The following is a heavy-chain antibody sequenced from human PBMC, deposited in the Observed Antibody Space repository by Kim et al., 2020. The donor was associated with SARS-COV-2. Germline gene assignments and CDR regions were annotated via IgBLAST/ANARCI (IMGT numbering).Heavy chain of an antibody. V-gene: IGHV3-33*01. J-gene: IGHJ4*02. CDR1: GFTFSSYG. CDR2: IWYDGSNK. D-gene: IGHD3-10*01. CDR3: ARDTSNRFWELGFDY. Sequence: GGSLRLSCAASGFTFSSYGMHWVRQAPGKGLEWVAVIWYDGSNKYYADSVKGRFTISRDNSKNTLYLQMNSLRAEDTAVYYCARDTSNRFWELGFDYWGQGTLVTVSS.